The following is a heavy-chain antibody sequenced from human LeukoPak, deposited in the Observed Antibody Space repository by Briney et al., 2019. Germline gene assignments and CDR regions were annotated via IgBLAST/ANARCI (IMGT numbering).Heavy chain of an antibody. D-gene: IGHD6-19*01. Sequence: GGSLRLSCAASGFTLSDYWMTWVRQAPGKGLERVANINEDGIQKYYVDSVKGRFTISRDNAKNPLYLQMNSLTGEDSALYYCARDDSGPAYWGQGTLVTVSS. CDR1: GFTLSDYW. J-gene: IGHJ4*02. CDR2: INEDGIQK. CDR3: ARDDSGPAY. V-gene: IGHV3-7*01.